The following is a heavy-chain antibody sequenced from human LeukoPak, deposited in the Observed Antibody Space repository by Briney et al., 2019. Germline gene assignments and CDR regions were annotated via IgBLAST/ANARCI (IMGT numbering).Heavy chain of an antibody. J-gene: IGHJ4*02. Sequence: SQTLSPTCTVSGGSISSGSYYWSWIRQPAGKGLEWIGRIYTSGSTNYNPSLKSRVTISGDTSKNQFSLKLSSVTAADTAVYFCARVEAMYYYDSSGYLRYWGQGILVTVSS. D-gene: IGHD3-22*01. V-gene: IGHV4-61*02. CDR3: ARVEAMYYYDSSGYLRY. CDR1: GGSISSGSYY. CDR2: IYTSGST.